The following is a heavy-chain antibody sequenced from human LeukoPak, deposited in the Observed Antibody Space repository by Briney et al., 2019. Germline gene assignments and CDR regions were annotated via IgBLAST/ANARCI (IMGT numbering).Heavy chain of an antibody. CDR3: AREGGEWELLRTFDY. CDR2: ITGSGGRT. V-gene: IGHV3-23*01. Sequence: PGGTLRLSCEVSGFTFSTYGMSWVRQAPGKGLEWVSAITGSGGRTYYADSVKGRFTISRDNSRDRLYLETNSLRAEDTAVYYCAREGGEWELLRTFDYWGQGTLVTVSS. CDR1: GFTFSTYG. D-gene: IGHD1-26*01. J-gene: IGHJ4*02.